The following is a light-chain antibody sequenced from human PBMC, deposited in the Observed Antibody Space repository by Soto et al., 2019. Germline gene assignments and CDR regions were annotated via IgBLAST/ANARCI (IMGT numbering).Light chain of an antibody. CDR2: RAS. Sequence: EIVMTQSPVTLSVSPGERATLSCRASQSVSSDLAWYQQKPGQAPRLLIYRASTRATGIPARFSGSGSGTEFTLTINSLQSEDFAVYYCQQFSNWPPLTFGQGTNVEIK. J-gene: IGKJ1*01. V-gene: IGKV3-15*01. CDR1: QSVSSD. CDR3: QQFSNWPPLT.